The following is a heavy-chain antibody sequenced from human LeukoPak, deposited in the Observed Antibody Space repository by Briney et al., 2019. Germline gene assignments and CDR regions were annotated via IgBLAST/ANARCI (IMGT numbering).Heavy chain of an antibody. D-gene: IGHD2/OR15-2a*01. V-gene: IGHV4-59*01. Sequence: KPSETLSLTCTVSGGSISSYYWSWLRQPPGKGLEWIGYIYYSGSTNYNPSLKSRATISVDTSKNQFSLKLSSVTAADTAVYYCARVEYGYYYYMDVWGKGTTVTVSS. CDR3: ARVEYGYYYYMDV. J-gene: IGHJ6*03. CDR1: GGSISSYY. CDR2: IYYSGST.